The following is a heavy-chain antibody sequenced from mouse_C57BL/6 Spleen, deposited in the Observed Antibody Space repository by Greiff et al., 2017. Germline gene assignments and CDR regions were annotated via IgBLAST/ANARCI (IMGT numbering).Heavy chain of an antibody. CDR1: GFSFNTYA. J-gene: IGHJ4*01. V-gene: IGHV10-1*01. CDR3: VGDFYYAMDY. Sequence: EVQLVESGGGLVQPKGSLKLSCAASGFSFNTYAMNWVRQAPGKGLEWVARIRSKSNNYENNHADSVKDRFTISRDESESMIYLQMNNVKTEDAAMYYCVGDFYYAMDYWGQGTSVTVSS. CDR2: IRSKSNNYEN.